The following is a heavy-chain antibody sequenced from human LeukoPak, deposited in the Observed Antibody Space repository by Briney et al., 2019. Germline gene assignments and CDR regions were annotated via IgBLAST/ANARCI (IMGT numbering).Heavy chain of an antibody. V-gene: IGHV1-69*04. Sequence: ASVKVSCKASGGTFSSYAISWVRQAPGQGLEWMGRIIPILGIANYAQKFQGRVTITADKSTSTAYMELSSLRSEDTAVYYCARGRSGGRAYDYWGQGTLVTVSS. CDR1: GGTFSSYA. CDR2: IIPILGIA. CDR3: ARGRSGGRAYDY. D-gene: IGHD2-15*01. J-gene: IGHJ4*02.